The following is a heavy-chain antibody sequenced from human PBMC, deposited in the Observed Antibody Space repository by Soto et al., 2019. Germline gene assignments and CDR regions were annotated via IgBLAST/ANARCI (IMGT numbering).Heavy chain of an antibody. D-gene: IGHD3-10*01. J-gene: IGHJ4*02. CDR2: IWYDGSNK. V-gene: IGHV3-33*01. CDR3: ARGRTYYYGSGSYRLDY. CDR1: GFTFSSYG. Sequence: QVQLVESGGGVVQPGRSLRLSCAASGFTFSSYGMHWVRQAPGKGLEWVAVIWYDGSNKYYADSVKGRFTISRDNSKNTLYLQMNSLRAEDTAVYYCARGRTYYYGSGSYRLDYWGQGTLVTVSS.